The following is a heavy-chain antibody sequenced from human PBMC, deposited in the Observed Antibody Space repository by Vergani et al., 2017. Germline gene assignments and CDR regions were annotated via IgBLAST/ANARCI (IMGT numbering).Heavy chain of an antibody. CDR3: ARDCTSGGCPDSYGMDV. D-gene: IGHD2-8*01. V-gene: IGHV3-7*01. CDR1: GFSFSTYS. Sequence: EVQLQESGGGLVKPGGSLRVSCAASGFSFSTYSINWVRQAPGKGLEWVANIKQDESEKYYVDSVKGRFTISRDNVKNSLYLQMNSLRAEDTAVYYCARDCTSGGCPDSYGMDVWGQGATVTVSS. CDR2: IKQDESEK. J-gene: IGHJ6*02.